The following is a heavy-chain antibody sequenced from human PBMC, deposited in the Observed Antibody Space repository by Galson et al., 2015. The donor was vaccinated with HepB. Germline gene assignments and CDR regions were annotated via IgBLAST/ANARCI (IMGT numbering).Heavy chain of an antibody. Sequence: SETLSLTCTVSGGSISSSSYYWGWIRQPPGKGLEWIGSIYYSGSTYYNPSLKSRVTISVDTSKNQFSLKLSSVTAADTAVYYCARVDYDILTGLVGYRWVYFDYWGQGTLVTVSS. CDR1: GGSISSSSYY. J-gene: IGHJ4*02. V-gene: IGHV4-39*07. CDR2: IYYSGST. CDR3: ARVDYDILTGLVGYRWVYFDY. D-gene: IGHD3-9*01.